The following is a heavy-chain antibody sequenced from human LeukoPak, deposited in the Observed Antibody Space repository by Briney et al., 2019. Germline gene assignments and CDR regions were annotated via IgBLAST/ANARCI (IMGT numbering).Heavy chain of an antibody. J-gene: IGHJ4*02. CDR3: ARDGYTYGSFDY. Sequence: SETLSLTCSVSGGSISSSTYFWGWIRQPPGKGLEWIGSIYYSGSTYSNPSLRSRVTISVDTSKSQFSLKLSSVTAADTAVYYCARDGYTYGSFDYWGQGTLVTVSS. CDR1: GGSISSSTYF. V-gene: IGHV4-39*01. CDR2: IYYSGST. D-gene: IGHD5-18*01.